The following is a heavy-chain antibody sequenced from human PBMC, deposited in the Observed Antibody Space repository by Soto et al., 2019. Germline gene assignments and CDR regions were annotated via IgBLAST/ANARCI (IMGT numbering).Heavy chain of an antibody. D-gene: IGHD3-3*01. Sequence: SETLSLTCAVYGGSFSGYYWSWIRQPPGKGLEWIGEINHSGSTNYNPSLKSRVTISVDTSKNQFSLKLSSVTAADTAVYYCARKITIFGVVTAEGYYYMDVWGKGTTVTVSS. V-gene: IGHV4-34*01. J-gene: IGHJ6*03. CDR3: ARKITIFGVVTAEGYYYMDV. CDR1: GGSFSGYY. CDR2: INHSGST.